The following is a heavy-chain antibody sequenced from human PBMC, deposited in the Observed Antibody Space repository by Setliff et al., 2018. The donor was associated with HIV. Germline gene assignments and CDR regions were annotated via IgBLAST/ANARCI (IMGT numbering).Heavy chain of an antibody. V-gene: IGHV4-59*08. J-gene: IGHJ4*02. CDR1: GGSISSYY. CDR2: INHSGST. Sequence: KPSETLSLTCTVSGGSISSYYWSWIRQPPGKGLEWIGEINHSGSTNYNPSLKSRVTISVDTSKNQFSLKLSSVTAADTAVYYCARHSPSDYWGQGTLVTVSS. CDR3: ARHSPSDY.